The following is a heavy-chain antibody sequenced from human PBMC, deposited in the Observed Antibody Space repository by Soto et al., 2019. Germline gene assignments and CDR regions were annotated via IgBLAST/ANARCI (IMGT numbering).Heavy chain of an antibody. D-gene: IGHD2-21*02. V-gene: IGHV1-18*04. CDR2: ISTYNTNT. Sequence: QVQLVQSGGEVKKPGASVKVSCKASGYTFNNYGISGVRQAPGHGLEWLGWISTYNTNTNSAPRLQGRLTMTTDTSTSTAYMELRSLTSDDTAGYFCARDERDSCSGGDCFYFASWGQGTLVPVSS. CDR1: GYTFNNYG. J-gene: IGHJ4*02. CDR3: ARDERDSCSGGDCFYFAS.